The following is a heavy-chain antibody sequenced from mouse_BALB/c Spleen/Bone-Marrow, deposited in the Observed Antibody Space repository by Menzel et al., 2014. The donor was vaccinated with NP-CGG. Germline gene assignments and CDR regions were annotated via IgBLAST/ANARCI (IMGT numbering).Heavy chain of an antibody. Sequence: QVQLQQSGPSLVQPSQSLSITCTVSGFSLTSYGVHWVRQSPGKGLEWLGVIWRGGSTDYNAAFTSRLSITKDNSKSQVFFKMNSLQADDTAIYYCAKRGNYRYFDYWGQGTTLTVSS. J-gene: IGHJ2*01. CDR3: AKRGNYRYFDY. D-gene: IGHD2-1*01. V-gene: IGHV2-5-1*01. CDR1: GFSLTSYG. CDR2: IWRGGST.